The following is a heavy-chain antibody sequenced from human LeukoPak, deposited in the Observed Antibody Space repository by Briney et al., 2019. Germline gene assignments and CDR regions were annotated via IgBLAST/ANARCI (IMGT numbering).Heavy chain of an antibody. D-gene: IGHD2-21*02. CDR3: ARADGGDWTYYFDY. V-gene: IGHV3-20*01. CDR1: GFTFDDYG. CDR2: INWNGGST. Sequence: PGGSLRLSCAASGFTFDDYGMSWVRQAPGKGLEWVSGINWNGGSTGYADSVKGRFTISRDNAKNSLYLQMNSLRAEDTALYHCARADGGDWTYYFDYWGQGTLVTVSP. J-gene: IGHJ4*02.